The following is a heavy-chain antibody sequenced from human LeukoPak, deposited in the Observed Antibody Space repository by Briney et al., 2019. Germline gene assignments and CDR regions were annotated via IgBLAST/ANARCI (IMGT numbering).Heavy chain of an antibody. V-gene: IGHV3-30*02. CDR3: AKDEPTYQLLETYYFDY. Sequence: QSGGSLRLSCAASGFTFSSYGMHWVRQAPGKGLEWVAFIRYDGSNKYYADSVKGRFTISRDNSKNTLYLQMKSLRAEDTAVYYCAKDEPTYQLLETYYFDYWGQGTLVTVSS. CDR1: GFTFSSYG. CDR2: IRYDGSNK. J-gene: IGHJ4*02. D-gene: IGHD2-2*01.